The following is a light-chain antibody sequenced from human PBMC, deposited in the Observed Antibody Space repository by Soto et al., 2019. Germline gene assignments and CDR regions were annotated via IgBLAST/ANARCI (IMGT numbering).Light chain of an antibody. V-gene: IGKV1-9*01. CDR3: QQLNSYTPWT. CDR2: TAS. Sequence: DIQLTQSPSFLSASVGDRVTITCRASQGISSYLAWYQQKPGKAPKLLIYTASTLQSGVPSRFSGSGSGTEFTLTISSLQPEDVATYYCQQLNSYTPWTFGQGTKLEIK. CDR1: QGISSY. J-gene: IGKJ2*02.